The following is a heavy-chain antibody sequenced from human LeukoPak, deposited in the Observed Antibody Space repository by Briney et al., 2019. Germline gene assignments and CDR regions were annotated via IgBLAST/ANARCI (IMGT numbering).Heavy chain of an antibody. V-gene: IGHV3-48*03. Sequence: GGSRRLSCAASGFTFSSYEMNWVRQAPGKGLEWVSYISSSGSTIYYTDSVKGRFTISRDNAKNSLYLQMNSLRAEDTAVYYCARADSRIFRSWGQGTLVTVSS. CDR3: ARADSRIFRS. CDR1: GFTFSSYE. D-gene: IGHD1-14*01. J-gene: IGHJ4*02. CDR2: ISSSGSTI.